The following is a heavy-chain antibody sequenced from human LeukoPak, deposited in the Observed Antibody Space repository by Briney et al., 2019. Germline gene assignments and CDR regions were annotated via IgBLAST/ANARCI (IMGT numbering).Heavy chain of an antibody. CDR2: IHPGVGST. CDR1: GYTFSTYY. V-gene: IGHV1-46*01. J-gene: IGHJ5*02. CDR3: ARDRPHNWFDP. Sequence: ASVKDSCKASGYTFSTYYIHWVRQAPGEGLEWVGLIHPGVGSTNYAQKFRGRVTMTTDTATTTVHMELTSLKSEDTAVYYCARDRPHNWFDPWGQGTLVTVSP.